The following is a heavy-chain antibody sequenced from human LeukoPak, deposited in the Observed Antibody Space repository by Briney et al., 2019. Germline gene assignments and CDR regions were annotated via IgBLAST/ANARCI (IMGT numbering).Heavy chain of an antibody. V-gene: IGHV1-18*01. J-gene: IGHJ5*02. D-gene: IGHD6-13*01. CDR2: ISAHNGNT. Sequence: GASVKVSCKASGYTFTSYGISWVRQAPGQGLEWMGWISAHNGNTNYAQKLQGRVTMTTDTSTSTAYMELRSLRSDDTAVYYCARVVGPRIAAAGNWFDPWGQGTLVTVSS. CDR3: ARVVGPRIAAAGNWFDP. CDR1: GYTFTSYG.